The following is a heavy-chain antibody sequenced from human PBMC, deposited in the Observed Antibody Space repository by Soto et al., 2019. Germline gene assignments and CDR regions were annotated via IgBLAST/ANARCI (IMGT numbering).Heavy chain of an antibody. CDR3: ARGRGAAADYFDF. D-gene: IGHD6-13*01. CDR2: ISYDGSNK. V-gene: IGHV3-30*12. J-gene: IGHJ4*02. Sequence: GGSLRLSCTVSGFTFSGHAMHWVRQAPGKGLEWVAVISYDGSNKYYADSVKGRFTISRDNAKNSLFLQMNSLRAEDTAVYYCARGRGAAADYFDFWGQATLVTVSS. CDR1: GFTFSGHA.